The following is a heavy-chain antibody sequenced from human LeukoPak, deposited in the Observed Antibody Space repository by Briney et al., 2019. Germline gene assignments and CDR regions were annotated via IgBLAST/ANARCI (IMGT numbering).Heavy chain of an antibody. Sequence: GASVKVSCKASGYTFNSYGITWVRQAPGQGLEWMGWISAYNGNTNYAQKLQGRVTMATDTSTSTAYMDLRSLTSDDTAVYYCARELASSSWHFGVGGYYYMDVWGKGTTVTISS. CDR2: ISAYNGNT. J-gene: IGHJ6*03. CDR1: GYTFNSYG. D-gene: IGHD6-13*01. V-gene: IGHV1-18*01. CDR3: ARELASSSWHFGVGGYYYMDV.